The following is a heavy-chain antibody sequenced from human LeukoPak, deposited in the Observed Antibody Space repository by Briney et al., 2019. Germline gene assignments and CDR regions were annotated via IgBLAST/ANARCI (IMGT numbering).Heavy chain of an antibody. CDR1: GFTFSSYN. J-gene: IGHJ4*02. V-gene: IGHV3-21*01. Sequence: GGSLRLSCAASGFTFSSYNMNWVRQAPGKGLEWVSSISSSSSYIYYADSVKGRFTISRDNAKNSLYLQMNSLRVEDTAMYYRAKEDGLFDYWGQGTLVTVAS. CDR2: ISSSSSYI. CDR3: AKEDGLFDY.